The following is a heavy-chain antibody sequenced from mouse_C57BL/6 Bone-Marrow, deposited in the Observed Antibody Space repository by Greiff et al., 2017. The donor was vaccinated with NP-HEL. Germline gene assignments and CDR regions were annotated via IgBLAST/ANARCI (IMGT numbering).Heavy chain of an antibody. D-gene: IGHD1-1*01. J-gene: IGHJ3*01. Sequence: EVQLQESGGDLVKPGGSLKLSCAASGFTFSSYGMSWVRQTPDKRLEWVATISSGGSYTYYPDSVKGRFTISRDNAKNTLYLQMSSLKSEDTAMYYCARPFYYGSSYSAWFAYWGQGTLVTVSA. V-gene: IGHV5-6*01. CDR2: ISSGGSYT. CDR3: ARPFYYGSSYSAWFAY. CDR1: GFTFSSYG.